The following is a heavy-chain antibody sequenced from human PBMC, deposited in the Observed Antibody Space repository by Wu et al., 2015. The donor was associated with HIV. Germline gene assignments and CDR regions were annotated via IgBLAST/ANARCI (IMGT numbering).Heavy chain of an antibody. D-gene: IGHD5-18*01. CDR1: GYIFTAYY. CDR3: ARGGYKYGTHLQL. V-gene: IGHV1-2*02. Sequence: QVQLVQSGAEVKKPGASVKVSCKTSGYIFTAYYIHWVRQAPGHELEWMGWINPASGSTIYSEHFEGRITVTRDTSINTAYLEVKSLRFDDTAVYYCARGGYKYGTHLQLWGQGTLVIVSS. J-gene: IGHJ1*01. CDR2: INPASGST.